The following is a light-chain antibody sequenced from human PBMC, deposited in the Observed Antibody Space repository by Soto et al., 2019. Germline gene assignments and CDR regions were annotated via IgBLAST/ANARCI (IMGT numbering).Light chain of an antibody. J-gene: IGKJ1*01. CDR3: QQYNSYSWT. CDR1: QGISSW. Sequence: IRMTQSPSSLSASKGDRVTITCRASQGISSWLAWYQQKPGKAPKLLIYDASSLESGVPSRFSGSGSGTEFTLTISSLQPDDFATYYCQQYNSYSWTFGQGTKVDVK. CDR2: DAS. V-gene: IGKV1-5*01.